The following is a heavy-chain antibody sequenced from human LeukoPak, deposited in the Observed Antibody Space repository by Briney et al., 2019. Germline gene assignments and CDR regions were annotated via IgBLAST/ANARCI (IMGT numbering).Heavy chain of an antibody. D-gene: IGHD4-17*01. CDR2: ISGSGGST. CDR3: AKLLRFPGGYYYGMDV. V-gene: IGHV3-23*01. J-gene: IGHJ6*02. Sequence: TGGSLRLSCAASGFTFSSYAMSWVRQAPGKGLEWVSAISGSGGSTYYADSVKGRFTISRDNSKNTLYLQMNSLRAEDTAVYYCAKLLRFPGGYYYGMDVWGQGTTVTVSS. CDR1: GFTFSSYA.